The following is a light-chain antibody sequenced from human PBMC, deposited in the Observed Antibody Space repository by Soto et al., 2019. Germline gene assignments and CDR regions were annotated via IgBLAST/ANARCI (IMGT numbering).Light chain of an antibody. V-gene: IGLV2-8*01. J-gene: IGLJ3*02. Sequence: QSALTEPPSASGSPGQSVTISCTGTSSDVGAYKYVSWYQQYPGKAPKLMIYEVSKRPSGVPDRFSGSKSRNTASLTVSGLQAEDEADYYCTSYVGSNIWVFGGGTQLTVL. CDR1: SSDVGAYKY. CDR2: EVS. CDR3: TSYVGSNIWV.